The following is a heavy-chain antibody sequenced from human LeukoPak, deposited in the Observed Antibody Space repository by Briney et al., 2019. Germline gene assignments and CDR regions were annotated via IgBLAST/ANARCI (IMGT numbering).Heavy chain of an antibody. Sequence: PSETLSLTCTVSGGSISSSSYYWGWIRQPPGKGLEWIASIYYSGSTYYNPSLKSRVTISVDTSKNQFSLNLSSVTAADTAVYYCARQLFRQWPEYFQHWGQGTLVTVSS. CDR2: IYYSGST. CDR1: GGSISSSSYY. CDR3: ARQLFRQWPEYFQH. D-gene: IGHD6-19*01. J-gene: IGHJ1*01. V-gene: IGHV4-39*01.